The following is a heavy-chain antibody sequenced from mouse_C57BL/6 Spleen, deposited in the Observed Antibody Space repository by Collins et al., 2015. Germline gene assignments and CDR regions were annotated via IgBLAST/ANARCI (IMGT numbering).Heavy chain of an antibody. CDR3: ASPHYYGNGFDY. J-gene: IGHJ2*01. CDR2: IDPSDSYT. V-gene: IGHV1-69*01. Sequence: GEIDPSDSYTNYNQKFKGKSTLTVDKSSSTAYMQLSSLTSEDSAVYYCASPHYYGNGFDYWGQGTTLTVSS. D-gene: IGHD1-1*01.